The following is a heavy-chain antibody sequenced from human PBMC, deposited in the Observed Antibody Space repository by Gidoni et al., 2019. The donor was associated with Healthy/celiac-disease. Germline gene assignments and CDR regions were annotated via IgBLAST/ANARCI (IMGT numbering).Heavy chain of an antibody. D-gene: IGHD5-18*01. CDR2: IYYSGRT. J-gene: IGHJ4*02. CDR1: GGSVSSGSYY. Sequence: QVQLQESGPGLVKPSETLSLTCTVSGGSVSSGSYYWSWIRQPPGKGLEWIGYIYYSGRTNYNPSLKSRVTISVDTSKNQFSLKLSSVTAADTAVYYCARGSTIQLWSRWYYFDYWGQGTLVTVSS. V-gene: IGHV4-61*01. CDR3: ARGSTIQLWSRWYYFDY.